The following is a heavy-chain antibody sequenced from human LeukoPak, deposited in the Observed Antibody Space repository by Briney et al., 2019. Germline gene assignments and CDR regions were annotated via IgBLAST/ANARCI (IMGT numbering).Heavy chain of an antibody. CDR3: AGPDITGTHYSDY. D-gene: IGHD1-7*01. V-gene: IGHV4-34*01. Sequence: LETLSLTXAVYGGSFSGYYWSWIRQPPGKGLEWIGEVNPSGSTKYNPSLKSRVTISVDTSKFPFSLKLSSVTAADTAVYYCAGPDITGTHYSDYWGQGTLVTVSS. J-gene: IGHJ4*02. CDR1: GGSFSGYY. CDR2: VNPSGST.